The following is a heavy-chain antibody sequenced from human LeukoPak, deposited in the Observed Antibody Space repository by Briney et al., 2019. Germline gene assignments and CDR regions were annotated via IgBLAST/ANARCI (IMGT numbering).Heavy chain of an antibody. J-gene: IGHJ4*02. CDR1: GYTFTSFY. V-gene: IGHV1-46*01. CDR3: ARLRVPHYSDTSGCYDY. Sequence: ASVKVSCKASGYTFTSFYMHWVRQAPGQRLECMGIINPNSGSTTYAQRFQGRVTMTRDTSTSTVYMELSSLRSEDTAVYYCARLRVPHYSDTSGCYDYWGQGTLVTVSS. D-gene: IGHD3-22*01. CDR2: INPNSGST.